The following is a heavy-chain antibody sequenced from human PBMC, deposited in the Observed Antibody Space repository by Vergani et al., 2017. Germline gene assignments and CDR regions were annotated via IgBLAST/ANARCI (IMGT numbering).Heavy chain of an antibody. CDR2: VDPEDGET. CDR1: GYTFTDHY. CDR3: ARNVDYVWGSYRTGWFDP. D-gene: IGHD3-16*02. Sequence: EVQLVQSGAEVKKPGATMKISCKVSGYTFTDHYMHWVKQAPGKGLEWMGLVDPEDGETIYAEKFKGRVTIAADTSTDTAHLELSSLRSEDTAVYYCARNVDYVWGSYRTGWFDPWGQGTLVTVSS. V-gene: IGHV1-69-2*01. J-gene: IGHJ5*02.